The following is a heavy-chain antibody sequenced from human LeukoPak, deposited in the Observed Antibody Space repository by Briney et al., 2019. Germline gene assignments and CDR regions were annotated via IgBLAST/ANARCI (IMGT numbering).Heavy chain of an antibody. CDR3: ASTTYYYDSSGYSFDY. Sequence: PGGSLRLSCAASGFTISSYAMSWVRQAPGKGLEWVSAISGSGGSTYYADSVKGRFTISRDNSKNTLYLQMNSLRAEDTAVYYCASTTYYYDSSGYSFDYWGQGTLVTVSS. J-gene: IGHJ4*02. V-gene: IGHV3-23*01. CDR1: GFTISSYA. D-gene: IGHD3-22*01. CDR2: ISGSGGST.